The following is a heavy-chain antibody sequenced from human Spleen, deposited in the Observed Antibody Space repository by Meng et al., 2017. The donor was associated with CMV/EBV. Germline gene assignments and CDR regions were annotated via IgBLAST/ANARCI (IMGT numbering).Heavy chain of an antibody. CDR1: GGSISSSSYY. J-gene: IGHJ5*02. V-gene: IGHV4-39*07. CDR3: ARGFQYNYGSGSYLWCDP. D-gene: IGHD3-10*01. CDR2: IYYSGST. Sequence: SETLSLTCTVSGGSISSSSYYWGWIRQPPGKGLECIGTIYYSGSTYYNPSLKSRVSMSVDTSKNQFSLKLSSVTAADTAVYYCARGFQYNYGSGSYLWCDPWGQGTLVTVSS.